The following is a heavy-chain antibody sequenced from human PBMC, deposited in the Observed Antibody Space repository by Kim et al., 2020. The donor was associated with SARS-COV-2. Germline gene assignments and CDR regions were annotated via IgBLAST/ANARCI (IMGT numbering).Heavy chain of an antibody. J-gene: IGHJ6*01. CDR3: ATGYSGYGGRYYYYGMDV. Sequence: GESLKISCKGSGYSFTSYWIGWVRQMPGKGLEWMGIIYPGDSDTRYSPSFQGQVTISADKSISTAYLQWSSLKASDTAMYYCATGYSGYGGRYYYYGMDVWRQGTKVTVSS. D-gene: IGHD5-12*01. CDR1: GYSFTSYW. V-gene: IGHV5-51*01. CDR2: IYPGDSDT.